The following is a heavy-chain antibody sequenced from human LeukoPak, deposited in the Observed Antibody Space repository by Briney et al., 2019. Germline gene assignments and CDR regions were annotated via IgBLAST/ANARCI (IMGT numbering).Heavy chain of an antibody. CDR1: GGSIGSSPYY. CDR3: ARDDFDDSAFDY. CDR2: IYYSGTT. D-gene: IGHD3-22*01. J-gene: IGHJ4*02. V-gene: IGHV4-39*07. Sequence: PSETLSLTCTVSGGSIGSSPYYWGWIRQPPGKGLEWIGNIYYSGTTYYNPSLKSRVTISVDTSKNQFSLKLSSVTAADTAVYYCARDDFDDSAFDYWGQGTLVTVSS.